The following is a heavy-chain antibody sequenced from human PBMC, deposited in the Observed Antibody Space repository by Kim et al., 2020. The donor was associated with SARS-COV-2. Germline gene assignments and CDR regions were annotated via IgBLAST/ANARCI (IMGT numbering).Heavy chain of an antibody. J-gene: IGHJ3*02. CDR1: GFTVSSNY. CDR2: IYSGGST. CDR3: ARVGAVAAHDAFDI. D-gene: IGHD6-19*01. Sequence: GGSLRLSCAASGFTVSSNYMSWVRQAPGKGLEWVSVIYSGGSTYYADSVKGRFTISRHNSKNTLYLQMNSLRAEDTAVYYCARVGAVAAHDAFDIWGQGTMVTVSS. V-gene: IGHV3-53*04.